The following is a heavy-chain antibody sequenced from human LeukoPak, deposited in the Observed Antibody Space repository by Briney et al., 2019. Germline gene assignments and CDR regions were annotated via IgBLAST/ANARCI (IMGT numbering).Heavy chain of an antibody. J-gene: IGHJ3*01. CDR3: VVVVEPPDSDGFDV. V-gene: IGHV3-23*01. D-gene: IGHD1-14*01. Sequence: GGSLRLSCAASGFTFSSYAMSWVRQAPGKGLEWVSAISGSGGSTYYADSVKGWFTISRDNARNTLSLQMNSLTIEDTAVYYCVVVVEPPDSDGFDVWGQGTMITVSS. CDR1: GFTFSSYA. CDR2: ISGSGGST.